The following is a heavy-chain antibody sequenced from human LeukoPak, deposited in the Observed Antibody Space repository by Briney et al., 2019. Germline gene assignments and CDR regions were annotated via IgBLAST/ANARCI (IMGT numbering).Heavy chain of an antibody. CDR3: ARADYDSSGSDALDI. CDR2: IYPSGST. CDR1: GGSISSSY. D-gene: IGHD3-22*01. J-gene: IGHJ3*02. Sequence: SETASLTCSVSGGSISSSYWTWIRQPAGKGLEWIGRIYPSGSTNYNPSLKSRVTMSVDTSKNQFSLKLSSVTAADTAVYYCARADYDSSGSDALDIWGQGTMVTVSS. V-gene: IGHV4-4*07.